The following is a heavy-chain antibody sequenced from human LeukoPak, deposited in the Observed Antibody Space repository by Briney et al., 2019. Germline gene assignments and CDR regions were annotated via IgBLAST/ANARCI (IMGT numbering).Heavy chain of an antibody. CDR3: TTAPSGYAYMNGWHLDY. Sequence: GGSLRLSCAASGFGFSYAWMSWVRQAPGKGPEWIGRIKRKSDGETQDYEAPVKGRFTISRDDSKNTLFLQMNSLKTEDTAFYYCTTAPSGYAYMNGWHLDYWGQGALVTVPS. CDR1: GFGFSYAW. D-gene: IGHD5-18*01. CDR2: IKRKSDGETQ. J-gene: IGHJ4*02. V-gene: IGHV3-15*01.